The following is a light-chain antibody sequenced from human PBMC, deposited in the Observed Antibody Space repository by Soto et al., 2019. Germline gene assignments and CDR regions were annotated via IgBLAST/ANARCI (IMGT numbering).Light chain of an antibody. CDR3: QQSYSTPRT. Sequence: DFQMTQSPSSLSASVGDRVTITCRASLGISTYLNWYQHKPGKAPKLLIYAASNLQSGVPSRFSGSGSGTDFTLTISSLQPEDFATYYCQQSYSTPRTFGQGTKVEIK. V-gene: IGKV1-39*01. CDR1: LGISTY. J-gene: IGKJ1*01. CDR2: AAS.